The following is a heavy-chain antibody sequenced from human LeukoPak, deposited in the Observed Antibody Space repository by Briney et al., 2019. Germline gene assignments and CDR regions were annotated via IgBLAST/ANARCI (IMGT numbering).Heavy chain of an antibody. CDR1: GYTFTSYA. CDR3: ARDRPNPSGLRFLEWSKPDFDY. Sequence: GASVKVSCKASGYTFTSYAMHWVRQAPGQRLEWMGIINPSGGSTSYAQKFQGRVTMTRDTSTSTVYMELSSLRSEDTAVYYCARDRPNPSGLRFLEWSKPDFDYWGQGTLVTDSS. V-gene: IGHV1-46*01. CDR2: INPSGGST. J-gene: IGHJ4*02. D-gene: IGHD3-3*01.